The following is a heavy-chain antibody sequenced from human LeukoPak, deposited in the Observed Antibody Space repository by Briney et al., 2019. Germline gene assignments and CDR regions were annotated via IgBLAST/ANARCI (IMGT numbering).Heavy chain of an antibody. V-gene: IGHV1-18*01. CDR3: ARILLYDFWSGYSDY. D-gene: IGHD3-3*01. CDR1: GYTFTSYG. CDR2: ISAYNGNT. J-gene: IGHJ4*02. Sequence: GASVKVSCKAPGYTFTSYGISWVRQAPGQGLEWMGWISAYNGNTNYAQKLQGRVTMTTDTSTSTAYMELRSLRSDDTAVYYCARILLYDFWSGYSDYWGQGTLVTVSS.